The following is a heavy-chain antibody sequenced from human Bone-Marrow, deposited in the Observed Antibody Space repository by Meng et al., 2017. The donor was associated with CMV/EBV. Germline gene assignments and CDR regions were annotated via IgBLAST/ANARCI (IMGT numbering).Heavy chain of an antibody. CDR3: ARDGYYDSSGYYYDYYYGMDV. J-gene: IGHJ6*02. CDR1: GGAFSSYA. CDR2: IIPILGIA. D-gene: IGHD3-22*01. Sequence: SVKVFCKASGGAFSSYAISWVRQAPGQGLEWMGGIIPILGIANYAQKFQGRVTITADKSTSTAYMELSSLRSEDTAVYYCARDGYYDSSGYYYDYYYGMDVWGQGTTVTVSS. V-gene: IGHV1-69*10.